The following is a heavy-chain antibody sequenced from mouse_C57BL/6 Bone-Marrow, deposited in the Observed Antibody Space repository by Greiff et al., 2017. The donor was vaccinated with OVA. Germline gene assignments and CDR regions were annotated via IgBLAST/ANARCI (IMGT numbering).Heavy chain of an antibody. CDR3: TRSYSNDGDFDY. CDR1: GYTFTDYE. J-gene: IGHJ2*01. D-gene: IGHD2-12*01. Sequence: QVQLKQSGAELVRPGASVTLSCKASGYTFTDYEMHWVKQTPVHGLEWIGAIDPATGGTAYNQKFKGKAILTADKSSSTAYMELRSLTSEDSAVYYCTRSYSNDGDFDYWGQGTTLTVSS. CDR2: IDPATGGT. V-gene: IGHV1-15*01.